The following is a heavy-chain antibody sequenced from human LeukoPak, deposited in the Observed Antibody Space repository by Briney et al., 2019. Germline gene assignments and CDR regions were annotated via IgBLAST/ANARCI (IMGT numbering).Heavy chain of an antibody. CDR2: IRSSGNTI. J-gene: IGHJ4*02. D-gene: IGHD6-19*01. CDR1: GFTFSSYE. Sequence: PGGSLRLSCAASGFTFSSYEVNWVRQAPGKGLEWVSYIRSSGNTIYYADSVKGRFTISRDNAKNSLYLQMNSLRAEDTAVYYCTRDRAVGSGWYGIFDYWGQGTLVTVSS. CDR3: TRDRAVGSGWYGIFDY. V-gene: IGHV3-48*03.